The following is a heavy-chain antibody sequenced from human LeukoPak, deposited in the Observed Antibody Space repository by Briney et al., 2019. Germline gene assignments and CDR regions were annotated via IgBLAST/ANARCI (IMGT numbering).Heavy chain of an antibody. D-gene: IGHD5-12*01. CDR2: IYTSGST. V-gene: IGHV4-61*02. CDR1: GGSISSSSYY. J-gene: IGHJ5*02. CDR3: ARDLRSGYDLSWFDP. Sequence: PSETLSLTCTVSGGSISSSSYYWSWIRQPAGKGLEWIGRIYTSGSTNYNPSLKSRVTMSVDTSKNQFSLKLSSVTAADTAVYYCARDLRSGYDLSWFDPWGQGTLVTVSS.